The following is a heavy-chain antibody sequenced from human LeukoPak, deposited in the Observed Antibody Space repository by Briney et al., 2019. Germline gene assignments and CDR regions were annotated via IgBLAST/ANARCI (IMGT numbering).Heavy chain of an antibody. V-gene: IGHV3-23*01. J-gene: IGHJ4*02. CDR2: ISGSGGST. D-gene: IGHD3-10*01. Sequence: GGSLRLSCAASGFTFSSYAMSWVRQAPGKGLEWVSAISGSGGSTYYADSVKGRFTISRDNSKNTLYLQMNSLRAEDTAVYYCAKDRSSYYGSGSPLDYWGQGTLVTVSS. CDR3: AKDRSSYYGSGSPLDY. CDR1: GFTFSSYA.